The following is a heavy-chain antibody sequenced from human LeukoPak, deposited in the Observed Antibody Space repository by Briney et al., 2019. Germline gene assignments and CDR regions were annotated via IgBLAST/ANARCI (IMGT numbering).Heavy chain of an antibody. Sequence: SETLSLTCTVSGGSISSYYWSWIRQPPGKGLEWIGYIYYSGSTNYNPSLKSRVTISVDTSKNQFSLKLGSVTAADTAVYYCARAGATSEYFDYWGQGTLVTVSS. J-gene: IGHJ4*02. CDR2: IYYSGST. D-gene: IGHD1-26*01. CDR3: ARAGATSEYFDY. V-gene: IGHV4-59*01. CDR1: GGSISSYY.